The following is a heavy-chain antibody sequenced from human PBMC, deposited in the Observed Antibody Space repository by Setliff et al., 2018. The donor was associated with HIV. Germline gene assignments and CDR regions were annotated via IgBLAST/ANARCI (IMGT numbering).Heavy chain of an antibody. Sequence: SETLSLTCGVSGYSMSSGYYWGWIRQPPGKGLEWIGKVYHTGSTYYNPSLKSRVTISVDTSKNQFSLKLSSVIAADTAVYYCARHAAGPDGPFDYWGQGTLVTVSS. CDR3: ARHAAGPDGPFDY. V-gene: IGHV4-38-2*01. CDR1: GYSMSSGYY. D-gene: IGHD2-2*01. J-gene: IGHJ4*02. CDR2: VYHTGST.